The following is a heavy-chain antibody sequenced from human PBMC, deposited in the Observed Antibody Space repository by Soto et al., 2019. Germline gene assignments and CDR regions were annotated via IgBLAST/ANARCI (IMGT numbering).Heavy chain of an antibody. CDR3: AKDTAMVFYYYGMDV. Sequence: GGSLRLSCAASGFTFSSYGMHWVRQAPGKGLEWVAVISYDGSNKYYADSVKGRFTISRDNSKNTLYLQMNSLGAEDTAVYYCAKDTAMVFYYYGMDVWGQGTTVTVSS. CDR2: ISYDGSNK. D-gene: IGHD5-18*01. V-gene: IGHV3-30*18. CDR1: GFTFSSYG. J-gene: IGHJ6*02.